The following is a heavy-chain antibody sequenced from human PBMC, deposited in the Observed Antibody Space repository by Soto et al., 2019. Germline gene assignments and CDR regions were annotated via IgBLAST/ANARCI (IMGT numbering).Heavy chain of an antibody. D-gene: IGHD2-15*01. CDR3: ARVLAIAATLGVDP. CDR1: GYTFTGYY. J-gene: IGHJ5*02. Sequence: ASVKVSCKASGYTFTGYYMHWVRQAPGQGLEWMGWINPNSGGTNYAQKFQGRVTMTRDTSISTAYMELSRLRSDDTAVYYCARVLAIAATLGVDPWGQGTLVTVSS. CDR2: INPNSGGT. V-gene: IGHV1-2*02.